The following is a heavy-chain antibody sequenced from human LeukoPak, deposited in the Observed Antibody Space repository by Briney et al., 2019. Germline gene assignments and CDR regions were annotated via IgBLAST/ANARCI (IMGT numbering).Heavy chain of an antibody. V-gene: IGHV4-59*08. Sequence: PSETLSLTCTVSGDSISNYSWIWIRQPPGKGLEWIGYISYSGSTNYNPSLKSRVTISVDTSKNQFSLQLSSVTAADTAVYYCARHSRTYYDFDYWGQGTLVTVSS. CDR2: ISYSGST. CDR3: ARHSRTYYDFDY. J-gene: IGHJ4*02. CDR1: GDSISNYS. D-gene: IGHD1-26*01.